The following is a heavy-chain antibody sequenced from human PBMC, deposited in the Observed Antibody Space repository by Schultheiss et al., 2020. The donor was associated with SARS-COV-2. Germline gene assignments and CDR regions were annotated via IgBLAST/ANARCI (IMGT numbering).Heavy chain of an antibody. D-gene: IGHD6-13*01. CDR2: ISGSGGST. Sequence: GGSLRLSCAASGFTFNNAWMNWVRQAPGKGLEWVSAISGSGGSTYYADSVKGRFTISRDNSKNTLYLQMNSLRAEDTAVYYCASDTGTFDYWGQGTLVTVSS. J-gene: IGHJ4*02. V-gene: IGHV3-23*01. CDR1: GFTFNNAW. CDR3: ASDTGTFDY.